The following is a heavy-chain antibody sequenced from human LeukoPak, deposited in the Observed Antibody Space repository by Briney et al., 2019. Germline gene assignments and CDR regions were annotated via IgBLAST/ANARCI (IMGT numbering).Heavy chain of an antibody. CDR2: INPNSGGT. J-gene: IGHJ3*02. CDR1: GYTFTGYY. Sequence: GASVKVSCKASGYTFTGYYMHWVRQAPGQGLEWMGWINPNSGGTNYAQKFQGRVTMTRDTSISTAYMELSRLRSDDTAVYYCARVLATVTRNASDIWGQGTMVTVSS. D-gene: IGHD4-17*01. V-gene: IGHV1-2*02. CDR3: ARVLATVTRNASDI.